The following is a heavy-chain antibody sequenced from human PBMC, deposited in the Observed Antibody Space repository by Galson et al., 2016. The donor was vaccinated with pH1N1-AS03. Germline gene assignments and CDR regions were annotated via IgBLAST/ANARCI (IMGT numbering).Heavy chain of an antibody. CDR1: GLSLSELS. V-gene: IGHV1-24*01. CDR2: FDREDGEA. J-gene: IGHJ4*02. CDR3: ATDYDY. Sequence: SVKVSCKVSGLSLSELSMHWVRQAPGKGLEWMGCFDREDGEAIYAQKFQGRLTVTEDRSTDTAHMELSSLRPEDTATYYCATDYDYWGQGTLVTVSS.